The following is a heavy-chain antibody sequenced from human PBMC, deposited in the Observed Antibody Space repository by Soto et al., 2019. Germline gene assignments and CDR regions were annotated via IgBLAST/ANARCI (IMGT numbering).Heavy chain of an antibody. Sequence: GGSLRLSCAASGFTFSSYAMSWVRQAPGKGLEWVSAISGSGGSTYYADSVKGRFTISRDNPKNTLYLQMNSLRAEDTAVYYCAKLPKSIAARPVFDYWGQGTLVTVSS. D-gene: IGHD6-6*01. J-gene: IGHJ4*02. CDR1: GFTFSSYA. V-gene: IGHV3-23*01. CDR3: AKLPKSIAARPVFDY. CDR2: ISGSGGST.